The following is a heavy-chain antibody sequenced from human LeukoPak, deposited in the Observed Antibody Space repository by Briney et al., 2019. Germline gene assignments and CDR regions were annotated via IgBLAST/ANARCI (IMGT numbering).Heavy chain of an antibody. V-gene: IGHV3-48*03. J-gene: IGHJ4*02. CDR3: ARERGVCYFDY. D-gene: IGHD2-8*01. CDR2: ISSSGSTI. CDR1: GFTSSSYE. Sequence: PGGSLRLSCAASGFTSSSYEMNWVRQAPGKGLEWVSYISSSGSTIYYADSVKGRFTISRDNAKNSLYLQMNSLRAEDTAVYYCARERGVCYFDYWGQGTLVTVPS.